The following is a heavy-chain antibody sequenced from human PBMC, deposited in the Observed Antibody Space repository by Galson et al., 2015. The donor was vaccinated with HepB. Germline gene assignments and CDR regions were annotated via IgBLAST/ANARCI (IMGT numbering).Heavy chain of an antibody. J-gene: IGHJ3*02. CDR2: LENDGSAK. D-gene: IGHD1-7*01. CDR1: GFTFSAYW. V-gene: IGHV3-7*01. Sequence: SLRLSCAGSGFTFSAYWMSWVRQVPGKGLEWVANLENDGSAKYYVDSVRSRFTVSRDDAKTSLYLQMNSLRVEDTAVYYCARGGNNWNYVVTFDICGQGTMVTVSS. CDR3: ARGGNNWNYVVTFDI.